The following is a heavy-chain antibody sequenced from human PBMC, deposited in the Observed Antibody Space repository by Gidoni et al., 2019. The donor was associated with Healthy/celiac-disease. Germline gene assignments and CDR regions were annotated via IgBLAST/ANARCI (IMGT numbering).Heavy chain of an antibody. Sequence: EVQLVESGGGLVKPGRSLRLSCTASGFTFGDYAMSWFRQAPGKGLEWVGFIRSKAYGGTTEYAASVKGRFTISRDDSKSIAYLQMNSLKTEDTAVYYCTRGGASGLVRRPFDYWGQGTLVTVSS. CDR2: IRSKAYGGTT. CDR1: GFTFGDYA. D-gene: IGHD6-19*01. V-gene: IGHV3-49*05. CDR3: TRGGASGLVRRPFDY. J-gene: IGHJ4*02.